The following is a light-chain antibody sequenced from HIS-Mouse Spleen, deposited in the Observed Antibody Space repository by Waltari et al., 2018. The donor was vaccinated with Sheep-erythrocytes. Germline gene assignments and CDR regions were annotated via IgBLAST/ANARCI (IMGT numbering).Light chain of an antibody. CDR3: QQRSNWPPT. CDR2: DAS. V-gene: IGKV3-11*01. Sequence: EIVLTQSPATLSLSPGERATLSCRARQSVSSYLAWYQQKPGQAPRRLIYDASNRATGIPARFSGSGSGTDFTLTISSLEPEDFAVYYCQQRSNWPPTFGQGTKVEIK. J-gene: IGKJ1*01. CDR1: QSVSSY.